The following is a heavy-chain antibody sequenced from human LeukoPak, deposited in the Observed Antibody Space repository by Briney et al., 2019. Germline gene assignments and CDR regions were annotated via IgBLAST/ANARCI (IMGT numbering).Heavy chain of an antibody. V-gene: IGHV1-69*05. D-gene: IGHD3-16*01. CDR1: GGTFSSYA. CDR2: IIPIFGTA. CDR3: ARGPYGGYYYMDV. J-gene: IGHJ6*03. Sequence: SVKVSCKASGGTFSSYAISWVRQAPGQGLEWMGGIIPIFGTANYAQKFQGRVTITTDESTSTAYMELSSLRSEDTAVYYCARGPYGGYYYMDVWGKGTMVTVSS.